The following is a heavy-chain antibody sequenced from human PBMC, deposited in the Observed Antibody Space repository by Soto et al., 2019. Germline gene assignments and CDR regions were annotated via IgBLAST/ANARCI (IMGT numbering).Heavy chain of an antibody. CDR1: GFTFSSYW. J-gene: IGHJ3*02. V-gene: IGHV3-7*01. D-gene: IGHD6-6*01. CDR2: IKQDGREK. CDR3: ARAQSYTSSWPLAFDI. Sequence: EVQLVESGGGWVQPGGSLRLSCAASGFTFSSYWMSWVRQAPGKGLDCVANIKQDGREKYYVDSVKGRFTISRDNAKNPLYLQMKRLRAEETAVYYCARAQSYTSSWPLAFDIWGQGTMVTVSS.